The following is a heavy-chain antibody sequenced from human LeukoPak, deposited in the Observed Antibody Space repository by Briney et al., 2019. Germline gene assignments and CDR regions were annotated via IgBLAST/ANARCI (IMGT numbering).Heavy chain of an antibody. CDR3: AKAFWDCSSTSCYTDYYYYMDV. CDR1: GFTFNNCA. D-gene: IGHD2-2*02. V-gene: IGHV3-30*02. CDR2: IWYGGSNK. Sequence: GGSLRLSCGASGFTFNNCAMHWVRQAPGKGLEWVAVIWYGGSNKYYADSVKGRFTISRDNSKNTLYLQMNSLRAEDTAVYYCAKAFWDCSSTSCYTDYYYYMDVWGKGTTVTVSS. J-gene: IGHJ6*03.